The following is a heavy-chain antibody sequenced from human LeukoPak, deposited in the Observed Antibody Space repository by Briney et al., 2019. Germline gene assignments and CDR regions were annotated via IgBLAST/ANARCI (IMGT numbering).Heavy chain of an antibody. CDR2: ITSSGTSI. CDR1: GFTFSDYY. J-gene: IGHJ6*03. Sequence: PGGSLRLSCAASGFTFSDYYMSWIRQAPGKGLEWVSYITSSGTSIYHADSVKGRFTISRDNSKNTLYLQMNSLRAEDTAVYYCAKDLTRLNFFAMDVWGKGTTVTVSS. D-gene: IGHD2/OR15-2a*01. CDR3: AKDLTRLNFFAMDV. V-gene: IGHV3-11*04.